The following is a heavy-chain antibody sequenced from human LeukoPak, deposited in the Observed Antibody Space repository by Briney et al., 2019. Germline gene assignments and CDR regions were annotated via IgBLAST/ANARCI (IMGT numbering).Heavy chain of an antibody. CDR3: ARVSGRFTWYFDL. CDR1: GGSISSSSYY. CDR2: TYYSGST. V-gene: IGHV4-39*07. Sequence: SETLSLTCTVSGGSISSSSYYWGWIRQPPGKGLEWIGSTYYSGSTYYNPSLKSRVTISVDTSKNQFSLKLSSVTAADTAVYYCARVSGRFTWYFDLWGRGTLVTVSS. J-gene: IGHJ2*01.